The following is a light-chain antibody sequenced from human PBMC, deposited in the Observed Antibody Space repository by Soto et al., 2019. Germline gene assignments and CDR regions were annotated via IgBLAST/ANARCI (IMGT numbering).Light chain of an antibody. J-gene: IGKJ1*01. Sequence: EVVMTQSPATRSVSPGEKDTLSCRASQYINTRLAWYQHRPGQAPRLLIYQTSIRAAGIPDRFSASGSGTDFTLTISDVQPEDFALYYCHKRQSWPRTFGQGTKVDIK. CDR2: QTS. CDR1: QYINTR. CDR3: HKRQSWPRT. V-gene: IGKV3D-15*03.